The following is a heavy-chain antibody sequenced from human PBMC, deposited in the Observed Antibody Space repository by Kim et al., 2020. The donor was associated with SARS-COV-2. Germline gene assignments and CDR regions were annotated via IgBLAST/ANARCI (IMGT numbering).Heavy chain of an antibody. V-gene: IGHV3-23*01. D-gene: IGHD2-2*01. CDR3: AKVLALKVESGAWFDP. CDR1: GFTFNTYP. Sequence: GGSLRLSCAASGFTFNTYPMSWVRQAPGKGLEWVSSISGTGGSTYYSDSVKGRFTISRDNSKNTLNLQMNSLRAEDTAVYYCAKVLALKVESGAWFDPWG. CDR2: ISGTGGST. J-gene: IGHJ5*02.